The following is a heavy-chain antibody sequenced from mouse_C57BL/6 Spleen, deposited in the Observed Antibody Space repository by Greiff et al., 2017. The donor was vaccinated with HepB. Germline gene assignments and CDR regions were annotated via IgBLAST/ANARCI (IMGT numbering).Heavy chain of an antibody. Sequence: VQLQQPGAELVRPGTSVKLSCKASGYTFTSYWMHWVKQRPGQGLEWIGVIDPSDSYTNYNQKFKGKATLTVDTSSSTAYMQLSSLPSEDSAVYYCAAITTDYAMDYWGQGTSVTVSS. CDR3: AAITTDYAMDY. CDR1: GYTFTSYW. D-gene: IGHD1-2*01. J-gene: IGHJ4*01. CDR2: IDPSDSYT. V-gene: IGHV1-59*01.